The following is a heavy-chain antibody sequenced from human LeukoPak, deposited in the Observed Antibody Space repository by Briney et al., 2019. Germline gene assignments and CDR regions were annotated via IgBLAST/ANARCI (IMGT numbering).Heavy chain of an antibody. CDR1: GYTFTSYD. J-gene: IGHJ5*02. V-gene: IGHV1-8*01. CDR2: MNPNSGNT. D-gene: IGHD3-3*01. Sequence: ASVKVSCKASGYTFTSYDINWVRQATGRGLEWMGWMNPNSGNTGYAQKFQGRVTMTRNTSISTAYMELSSLRSEDTAVYYCARRYDFWSGHLGAWFDPWGQGTLVTVSS. CDR3: ARRYDFWSGHLGAWFDP.